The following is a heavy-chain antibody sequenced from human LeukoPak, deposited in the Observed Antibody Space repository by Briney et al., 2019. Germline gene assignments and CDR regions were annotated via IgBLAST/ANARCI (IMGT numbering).Heavy chain of an antibody. J-gene: IGHJ4*02. Sequence: PSETLSLTCTVSGGSISSSSYYWGWIRQPPGKGLEWIGSIYYSGNTYYNPSLKSRVTISVDTSKNQFSLKLSSVTAADTAVYYCAAPGWRDLFDYWGQGTLVTVSS. D-gene: IGHD6-19*01. CDR1: GGSISSSSYY. V-gene: IGHV4-39*01. CDR3: AAPGWRDLFDY. CDR2: IYYSGNT.